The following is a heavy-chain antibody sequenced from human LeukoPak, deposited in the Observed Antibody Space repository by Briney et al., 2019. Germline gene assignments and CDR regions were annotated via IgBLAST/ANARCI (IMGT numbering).Heavy chain of an antibody. J-gene: IGHJ4*02. V-gene: IGHV1-69*13. CDR1: GGTFSSYA. CDR2: IIPIFGTA. Sequence: ASVKVSCKASGGTFSSYAISWVRQAPGQGLEWMGGIIPIFGTANYAQKFQGRVTITANESTSTAYMELSSLRSEDTAVYYCARDHPLGYSSGWYFDYWGQGTLVTVSS. CDR3: ARDHPLGYSSGWYFDY. D-gene: IGHD6-19*01.